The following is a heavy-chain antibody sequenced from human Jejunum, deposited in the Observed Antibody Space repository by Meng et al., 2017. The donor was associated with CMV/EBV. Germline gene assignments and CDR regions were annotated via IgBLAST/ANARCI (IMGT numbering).Heavy chain of an antibody. CDR3: ARDLRIYYDVLTGPYNGGYFEY. D-gene: IGHD3-9*01. CDR2: IVPVRVEA. Sequence: NWVRQAPGQGLEWIGGIVPVRVEANYAQKFQGRVTITTDGSTGTVYMELSNLRSEDTAIYYCARDLRIYYDVLTGPYNGGYFEYWGQGTLVTVSS. V-gene: IGHV1-69*16. J-gene: IGHJ4*02.